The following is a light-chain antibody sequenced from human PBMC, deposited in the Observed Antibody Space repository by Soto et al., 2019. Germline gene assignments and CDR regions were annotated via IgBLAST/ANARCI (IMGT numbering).Light chain of an antibody. J-gene: IGLJ3*02. CDR1: SSNIGNNT. Sequence: QSVLTQPPSASGTPGQRVTISCSGSSSNIGNNTVNWYQQLPGTAPKHLIYGNNHRTSGVPDPFSGSKTGTSASLANSGLQSEDEVGYFCAAWDDSLNAPVFGGGTKLTVL. CDR3: AAWDDSLNAPV. V-gene: IGLV1-44*01. CDR2: GNN.